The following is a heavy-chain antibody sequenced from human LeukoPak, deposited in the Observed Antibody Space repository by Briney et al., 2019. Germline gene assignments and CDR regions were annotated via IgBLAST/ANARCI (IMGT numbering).Heavy chain of an antibody. D-gene: IGHD2-15*01. CDR3: AKVPGSSLPGYFDY. CDR2: ISGTGGTT. V-gene: IGHV3-23*01. CDR1: GFTFSSYA. Sequence: GGSLRLSCAASGFTFSSYAMTWVRQAPGQGLERVSGISGTGGTTYYADSVKGRFTISRDNSKNTLYLQMNSLRAVDTAVYYCAKVPGSSLPGYFDYWGQGTLVTVSS. J-gene: IGHJ4*02.